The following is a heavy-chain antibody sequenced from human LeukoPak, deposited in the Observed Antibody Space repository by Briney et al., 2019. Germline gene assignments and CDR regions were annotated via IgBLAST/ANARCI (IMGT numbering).Heavy chain of an antibody. CDR1: GFTLSNAW. J-gene: IGHJ4*02. CDR3: TRDLLSLYSSGWFYFDY. CDR2: IKSKTDGGTT. Sequence: PGGSLRLSCAASGFTLSNAWMSWVRQAPGKGLEWVGRIKSKTDGGTTDYAAPVKGRFTISRDDSKNTLYLQKNSLKTEDTAVYYCTRDLLSLYSSGWFYFDYWGQGTLVTVSS. D-gene: IGHD6-19*01. V-gene: IGHV3-15*01.